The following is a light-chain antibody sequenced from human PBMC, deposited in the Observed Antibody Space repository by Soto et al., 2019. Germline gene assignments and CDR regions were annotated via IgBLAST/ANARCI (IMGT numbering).Light chain of an antibody. CDR3: AAWDDSLRGWV. CDR1: SSNIGSNY. CDR2: RNY. V-gene: IGLV1-47*01. J-gene: IGLJ3*02. Sequence: QSVLSQSPSASGTPGQRVTISCSGSSSNIGSNYVFWYQQLPGTAPKVLIYRNYQRPSGVPDRFSGSKSGSSASLAISGLRSEYEADYYCAAWDDSLRGWVLGGGTKLTVL.